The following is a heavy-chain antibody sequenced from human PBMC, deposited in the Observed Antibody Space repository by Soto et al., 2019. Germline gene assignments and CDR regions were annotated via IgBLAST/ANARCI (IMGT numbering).Heavy chain of an antibody. CDR1: GYTFTTHN. D-gene: IGHD2-8*01. J-gene: IGHJ4*01. V-gene: IGHV1-8*02. CDR3: VRYGVAAAY. Sequence: QVQLVQSGAELKKPGASVKVSCKASGYTFTTHNINWARQATGQGLEWMGWMNPSSGTTGYAQKFQDRITLTRDTSKTTAYMELSSLTSDDTAVYFCVRYGVAAAYWGQGTQVSVSS. CDR2: MNPSSGTT.